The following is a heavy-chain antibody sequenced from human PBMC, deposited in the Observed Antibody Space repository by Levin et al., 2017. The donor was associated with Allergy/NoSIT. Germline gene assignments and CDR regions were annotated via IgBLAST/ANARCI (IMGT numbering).Heavy chain of an antibody. D-gene: IGHD2-2*01. V-gene: IGHV4-34*01. CDR3: ARGHQLPHRGEDY. Sequence: SETLSLTCAVYGGSFSGYYWSWIRQPPGKGLEWIGEINHSGSTNYNPSLKSRVTISVDTSKNQFSLKLSSVTAADTAVYYCARGHQLPHRGEDYWGQGTLVTVSS. CDR2: INHSGST. CDR1: GGSFSGYY. J-gene: IGHJ4*02.